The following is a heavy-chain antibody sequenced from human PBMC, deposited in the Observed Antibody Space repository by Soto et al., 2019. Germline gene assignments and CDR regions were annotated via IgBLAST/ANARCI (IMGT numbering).Heavy chain of an antibody. Sequence: PGGSLRLSCAASGFSFSKYAMIWVRQAPGKGQEWVSGITGSGGTIEYSDSVKGRFTISRDNAKNTVYLQMNSLRAEDTAMYYCAKDDVIGGGLWLVSYWGQGTPVTVSS. V-gene: IGHV3-23*01. D-gene: IGHD2-21*01. CDR1: GFSFSKYA. J-gene: IGHJ4*02. CDR2: ITGSGGTI. CDR3: AKDDVIGGGLWLVSY.